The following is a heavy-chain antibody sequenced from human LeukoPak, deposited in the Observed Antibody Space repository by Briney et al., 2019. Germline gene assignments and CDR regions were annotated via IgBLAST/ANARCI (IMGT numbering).Heavy chain of an antibody. J-gene: IGHJ4*02. CDR2: IYYSGST. D-gene: IGHD3-10*01. CDR3: ARGLYYYDSGSYFYYFDY. V-gene: IGHV4-59*01. Sequence: PSETLSLTCTVSDGSISAYYWSWIRQPPGKGLEWIGYIYYSGSTSYNPSVNSRVTISVDTPNTHFSLKLSSVTAADTAVYYCARGLYYYDSGSYFYYFDYWGQGTLVTVSS. CDR1: DGSISAYY.